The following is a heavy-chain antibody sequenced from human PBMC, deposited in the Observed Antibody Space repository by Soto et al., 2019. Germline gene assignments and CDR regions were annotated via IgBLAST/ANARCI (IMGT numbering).Heavy chain of an antibody. CDR2: IYHDGNT. CDR3: ARVWSIVGAVRGFDP. D-gene: IGHD1-26*01. Sequence: QLQLQESGPGLVKPSGTLSLTCAVSGASISTSNWWSWVRQSPGKVLEWIGDIYHDGNTKNNPSLKSRATISGDKSKNHFSLKLTSMTAADTAVYYCARVWSIVGAVRGFDPWGQGTLVTVSS. J-gene: IGHJ5*02. CDR1: GASISTSNW. V-gene: IGHV4-4*02.